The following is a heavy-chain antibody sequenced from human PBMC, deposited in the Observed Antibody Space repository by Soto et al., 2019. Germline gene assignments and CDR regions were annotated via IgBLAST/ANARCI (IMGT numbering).Heavy chain of an antibody. CDR2: ISGDGGST. V-gene: IGHV3-43*02. J-gene: IGHJ4*02. CDR3: AKDISTYYYDSSGYKYYFDY. D-gene: IGHD3-22*01. CDR1: GFTFDDYA. Sequence: GESLKISCAASGFTFDDYAMHWVRQAPGKGLEWVSLISGDGGSTYYADSVKGRFTISRDNSKNSLYLQMNSLRTEDTALYYCAKDISTYYYDSSGYKYYFDYWGQGTLVTVSS.